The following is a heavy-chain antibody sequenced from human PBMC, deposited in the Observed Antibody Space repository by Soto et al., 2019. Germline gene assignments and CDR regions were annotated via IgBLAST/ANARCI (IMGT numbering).Heavy chain of an antibody. CDR3: ARGGGSDSFDY. CDR1: GASITFGGYS. J-gene: IGHJ4*02. CDR2: INHLETT. V-gene: IGHV4-30-2*01. Sequence: PSETLSLTCTVSGASITFGGYSWSWIRQTPGKGLEWIGYINHLETTFYNPSFESRLTLSIDRAKNQFSLKLHSMSAADRAVHFCARGGGSDSFDYWGQGSLVTVSS. D-gene: IGHD1-26*01.